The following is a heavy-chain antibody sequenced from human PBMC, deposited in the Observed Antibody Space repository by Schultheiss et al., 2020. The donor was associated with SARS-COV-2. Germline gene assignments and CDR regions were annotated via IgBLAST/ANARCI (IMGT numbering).Heavy chain of an antibody. CDR1: GDSISRYY. Sequence: SETLSLTCIVSGDSISRYYWSWIRQPPGKGLEWIGYLYNSGSTNYNPSLKSRVTMSVDASKNQLSLKLSSMTAADTAVYYCARDLNGEYSSGWTRQRYYYYYGMDVWGQGTTVTVSS. CDR3: ARDLNGEYSSGWTRQRYYYYYGMDV. CDR2: LYNSGST. V-gene: IGHV4-59*12. D-gene: IGHD6-19*01. J-gene: IGHJ6*02.